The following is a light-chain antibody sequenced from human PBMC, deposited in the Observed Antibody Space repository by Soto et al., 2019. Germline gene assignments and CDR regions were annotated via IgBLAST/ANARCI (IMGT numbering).Light chain of an antibody. J-gene: IGKJ1*01. CDR3: HQYNGWPRT. CDR1: QNISRS. V-gene: IGKV3-15*01. CDR2: GTS. Sequence: EILMTQSAFTLSESPGERATLSCRASQNISRSLAWYQQKPGQGPSLLIYGTSTRAGGVPARFSGGGYGTEFNLTITSLQSEDFAVYDCHQYNGWPRTFGQGTKVDI.